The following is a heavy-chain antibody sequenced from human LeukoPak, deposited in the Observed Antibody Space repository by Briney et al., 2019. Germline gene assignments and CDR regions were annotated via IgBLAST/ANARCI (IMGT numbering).Heavy chain of an antibody. D-gene: IGHD6-25*01. CDR3: AREQSSDYFNGNWFDP. CDR1: GFTFNSYA. CDR2: ISGGSGGT. V-gene: IGHV3-23*01. Sequence: PGGSLRLSCAASGFTFNSYALNWVRQAPGKGLEWVSFISGGSGGTYYADSVRGRFSISRDSPKSTVYLQMDSLRVEDTAVYYCAREQSSDYFNGNWFDPWGQGALVTVSS. J-gene: IGHJ5*02.